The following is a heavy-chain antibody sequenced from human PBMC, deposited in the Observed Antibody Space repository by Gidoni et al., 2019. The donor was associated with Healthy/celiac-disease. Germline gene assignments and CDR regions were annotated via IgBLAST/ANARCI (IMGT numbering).Heavy chain of an antibody. CDR1: GFTFRNYG. V-gene: IGHV3-30*18. Sequence: QVQLVESGGGVVQRGGALRLSCAASGFTFRNYGMHWVRQAPGKGLEWVALISYDERNKYYADSVKGRFTISRDNSKNTLYLQMNSLRPEDTAVYYCAKDSPADYWGQGTLVTVSS. J-gene: IGHJ4*02. CDR3: AKDSPADY. CDR2: ISYDERNK.